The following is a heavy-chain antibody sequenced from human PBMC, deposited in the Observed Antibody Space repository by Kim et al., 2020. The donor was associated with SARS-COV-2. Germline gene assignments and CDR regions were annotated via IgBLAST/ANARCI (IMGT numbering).Heavy chain of an antibody. J-gene: IGHJ4*02. Sequence: SETLSLTCTVSGGSISSYYWNWIRQPPGKGLEWIGYVNYSGSTNYNPSLKSRVTISVDTSKNQFSLKLSSVTAADTAVYYCARQEYSGSYDYLEYWGQGTLVTVCS. V-gene: IGHV4-59*08. CDR2: VNYSGST. CDR1: GGSISSYY. CDR3: ARQEYSGSYDYLEY. D-gene: IGHD1-26*01.